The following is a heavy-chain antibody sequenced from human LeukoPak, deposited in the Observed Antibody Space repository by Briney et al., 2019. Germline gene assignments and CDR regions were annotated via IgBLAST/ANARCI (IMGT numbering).Heavy chain of an antibody. D-gene: IGHD6-13*01. J-gene: IGHJ4*02. CDR3: ARIPGGYSSSWYYFDY. CDR2: IYYSGST. Sequence: SETLSLTCTVSGGSISTYYWSWIRQPPGKGLEWIGYIYYSGSTNYNPSLKSRVTISVDTSKNQFSLKLSSVTAADTAVYYCARIPGGYSSSWYYFDYWGQGTLVTVSS. CDR1: GGSISTYY. V-gene: IGHV4-59*01.